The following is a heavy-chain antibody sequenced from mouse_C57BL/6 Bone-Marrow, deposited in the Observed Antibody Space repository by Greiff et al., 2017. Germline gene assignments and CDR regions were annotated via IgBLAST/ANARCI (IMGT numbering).Heavy chain of an antibody. CDR3: ARTAYYSNYGAMDY. Sequence: VQLQQPGAELVMPGASVKLSCKASGYTFTSYWMHWVKQRPGQGLEWIGEIDPSDSYTNYNQKFKGKSTLPVDKSSSTAYMQLISLTSEDSAVYYCARTAYYSNYGAMDYWGQGTSVTVSS. J-gene: IGHJ4*01. V-gene: IGHV1-69*01. CDR1: GYTFTSYW. CDR2: IDPSDSYT. D-gene: IGHD2-5*01.